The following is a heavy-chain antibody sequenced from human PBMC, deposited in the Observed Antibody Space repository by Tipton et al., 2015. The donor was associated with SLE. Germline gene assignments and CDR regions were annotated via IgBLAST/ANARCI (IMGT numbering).Heavy chain of an antibody. CDR1: GGSISSGGYY. D-gene: IGHD3-22*01. V-gene: IGHV4-61*08. CDR2: IYYSGST. J-gene: IGHJ4*02. CDR3: ARQDSSGYWSFDY. Sequence: LRLSCTVSGGSISSGGYYWSWIRQHPGKGLEWIGYIYYSGSTNYNPSLKSRVTISVDTSKNQFSLRLSSVTAADTAVYYCARQDSSGYWSFDYWGQGTLVTVSS.